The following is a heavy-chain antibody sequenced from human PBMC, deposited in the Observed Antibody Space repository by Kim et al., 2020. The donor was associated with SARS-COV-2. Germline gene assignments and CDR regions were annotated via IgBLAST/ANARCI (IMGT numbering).Heavy chain of an antibody. V-gene: IGHV1-18*01. CDR1: GYTFTSYG. CDR3: ARVAPYFCTNGVCYYFDY. D-gene: IGHD2-8*01. Sequence: ASVKVSCKASGYTFTSYGISWVRQAPGQGLEWMGWISAYNGNTNYAQKLQGRVTMTTDTSTSTAYMELRSLRSDDTAVYYCARVAPYFCTNGVCYYFDYWGQGTLVTVSS. J-gene: IGHJ4*02. CDR2: ISAYNGNT.